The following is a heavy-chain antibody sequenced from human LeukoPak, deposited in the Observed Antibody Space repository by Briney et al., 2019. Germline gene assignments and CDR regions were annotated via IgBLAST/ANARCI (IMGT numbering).Heavy chain of an antibody. J-gene: IGHJ1*01. CDR1: GFTFSSYW. CDR3: ARDPNYYDSSGYYPAEYFQH. D-gene: IGHD3-22*01. CDR2: IKQDGSEK. V-gene: IGHV3-7*03. Sequence: PGGSLRLSCAASGFTFSSYWMSWVRQAPGKGLEWVANIKQDGSEKYYVDSVKGRFTISRDNAKNSLYLQMNSLRAEDTAAYYCARDPNYYDSSGYYPAEYFQHWGQGTLVTVSS.